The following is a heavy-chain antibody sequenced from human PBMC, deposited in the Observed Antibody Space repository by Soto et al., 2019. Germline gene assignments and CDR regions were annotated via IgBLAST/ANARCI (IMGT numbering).Heavy chain of an antibody. Sequence: TLSLTCHVSGGSMGSGDFFWGWVRQSPGKGLEWIGHVSYGGDTSYKPSLQRRVSMSVHTSKNEFSLELSSVTAADHAVYYCASAQSYIGSGRYNNLMFDSWGQGTQVTASS. J-gene: IGHJ5*01. CDR1: GGSMGSGDFF. V-gene: IGHV4-30-4*08. CDR3: ASAQSYIGSGRYNNLMFDS. CDR2: VSYGGDT. D-gene: IGHD3-10*01.